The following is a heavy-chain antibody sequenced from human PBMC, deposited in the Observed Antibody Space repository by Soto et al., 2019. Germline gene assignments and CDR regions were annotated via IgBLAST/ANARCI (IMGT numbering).Heavy chain of an antibody. D-gene: IGHD6-13*01. J-gene: IGHJ5*02. V-gene: IGHV4-30-2*01. Sequence: LSLTCAVSGGSISSGGYSWSWIRQPPGKGLEWIGYIYHSGSTYYNPSLKSRVTISVDRSKNQFSLKLSSVTAADTAVYYCARGRRIAAAGSFPPNWFDPWGQGTLVTVSS. CDR3: ARGRRIAAAGSFPPNWFDP. CDR1: GGSISSGGYS. CDR2: IYHSGST.